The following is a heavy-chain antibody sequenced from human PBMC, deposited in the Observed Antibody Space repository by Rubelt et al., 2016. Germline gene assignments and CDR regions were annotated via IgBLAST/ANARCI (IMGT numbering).Heavy chain of an antibody. Sequence: QVQLQESGPGLVKPSETLSLTCTVSGGSISSHYWGWIRQPPGKGLEWIGTISHSGGTFYSPSLKSRFTISADTSKNQFSLSLNSVTAADTAVYYCVRSFYNSGSYAYWFDPWGQGTLVTVSS. D-gene: IGHD3-16*01. CDR1: GGSISSHY. CDR3: VRSFYNSGSYAYWFDP. CDR2: ISHSGGT. J-gene: IGHJ5*02. V-gene: IGHV4-59*11.